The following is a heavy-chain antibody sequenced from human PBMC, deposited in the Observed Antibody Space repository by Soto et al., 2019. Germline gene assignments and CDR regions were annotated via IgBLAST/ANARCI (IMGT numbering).Heavy chain of an antibody. CDR3: ARHDPDYDYVWGGFDY. CDR1: GYRFTSYW. D-gene: IGHD3-16*01. J-gene: IGHJ4*02. CDR2: IYPGDSDT. Sequence: GESLKISCQGSGYRFTSYWIGWVRQMPGKGLEWMGIIYPGDSDTRYSPSFQGQVTISADKSISTAYLQWSSLKASDTAMYYCARHDPDYDYVWGGFDYWGQGTLVTVSS. V-gene: IGHV5-51*01.